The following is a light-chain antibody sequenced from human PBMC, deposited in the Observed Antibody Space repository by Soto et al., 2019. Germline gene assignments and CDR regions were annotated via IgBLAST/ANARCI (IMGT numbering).Light chain of an antibody. J-gene: IGKJ4*01. CDR2: AAS. CDR1: QGIDKY. CDR3: QQSYSTPSLT. V-gene: IGKV1-39*01. Sequence: DIQMTQSPSSLSASVGDRFNITCRASQGIDKYLNWYQQKPGKGPNLLIYAASNLRTGVPSRFSGSGSGTEFTLTISSLLPEDFATYFCQQSYSTPSLTFGGGTKVDIK.